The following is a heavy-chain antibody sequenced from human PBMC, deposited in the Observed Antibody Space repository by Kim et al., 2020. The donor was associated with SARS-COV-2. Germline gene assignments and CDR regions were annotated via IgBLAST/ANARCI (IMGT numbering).Heavy chain of an antibody. J-gene: IGHJ4*02. CDR2: ST. Sequence: STYYADSVKGRLTISRDNSKNTLYLQMNSLRAEDTAVYYCAREMATIIDYWGQGTLVTVSS. D-gene: IGHD5-12*01. V-gene: IGHV3-53*01. CDR3: AREMATIIDY.